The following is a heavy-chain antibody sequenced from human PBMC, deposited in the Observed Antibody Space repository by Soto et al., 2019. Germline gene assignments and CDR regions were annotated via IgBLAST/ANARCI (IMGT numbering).Heavy chain of an antibody. CDR1: GYTFTSYY. J-gene: IGHJ6*02. Sequence: ASVKVSCKASGYTFTSYYMHWVRQAPGQGLEWMGIINPSGGSTSYAQKFQGRVTMTRDTSTSTVYMELSSLRSEDTAVYYCARDQHCSGGSCWSQAAGTGVLYYYYGMDVWGQGTTVTVSS. V-gene: IGHV1-46*01. CDR3: ARDQHCSGGSCWSQAAGTGVLYYYYGMDV. CDR2: INPSGGST. D-gene: IGHD2-15*01.